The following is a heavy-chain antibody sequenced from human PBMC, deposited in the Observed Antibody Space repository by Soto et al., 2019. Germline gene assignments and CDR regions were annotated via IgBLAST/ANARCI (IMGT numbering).Heavy chain of an antibody. J-gene: IGHJ4*02. CDR2: IDNSGST. V-gene: IGHV4-31*03. Sequence: SETLSLTCTVSGASVSTGVYYWTWIRQHPGKGLEWIGYIDNSGSTYYNPSLTGRVDISVDTSKNEFSLNLQSLTAADTAFYYCAGAVSDFDVRRYRTSYFDQWGQGILVTVYS. CDR1: GASVSTGVYY. D-gene: IGHD3-10*02. CDR3: AGAVSDFDVRRYRTSYFDQ.